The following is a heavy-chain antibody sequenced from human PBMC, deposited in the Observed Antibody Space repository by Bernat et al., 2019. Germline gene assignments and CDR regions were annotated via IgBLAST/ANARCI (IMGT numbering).Heavy chain of an antibody. D-gene: IGHD1-20*01. V-gene: IGHV4-4*02. CDR3: ARGVYNWNDVTAFDI. CDR2: IYHSGST. CDR1: GGPISSSNG. Sequence: QVQLQESGPGLVKPSGTLSLTCAVSGGPISSSNGWSWVRQPPGKGLEWIGEIYHSGSTNYNPSLKSRVTISVDKSKNQFSLKLSSVTAADTAVYYCARGVYNWNDVTAFDIWGQGTIVTRSS. J-gene: IGHJ3*02.